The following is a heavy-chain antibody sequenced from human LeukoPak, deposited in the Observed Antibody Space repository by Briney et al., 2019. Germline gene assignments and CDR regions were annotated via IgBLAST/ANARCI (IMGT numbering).Heavy chain of an antibody. D-gene: IGHD3-16*01. Sequence: SETLSLTCSVSGGSISSYYWSWIRRPPGKGLQWIGYIYYSGSTNYNPSLKSRVTISVDTSKNQFSLKLRSVTAADTAVYYCAREGGGFDYWGQGTLVTVSS. CDR3: AREGGGFDY. J-gene: IGHJ4*02. CDR2: IYYSGST. CDR1: GGSISSYY. V-gene: IGHV4-59*01.